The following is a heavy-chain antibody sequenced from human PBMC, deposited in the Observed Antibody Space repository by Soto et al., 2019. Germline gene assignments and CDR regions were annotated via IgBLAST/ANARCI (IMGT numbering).Heavy chain of an antibody. D-gene: IGHD2-2*03. Sequence: GYQKLSFATSRFTFNNYAMRNVLQAPGGGLERVSAISGSGARTYYAESVKDRFMISRDNSKNTLYLELNNLGVEDTALYYCAKVQSDLGYCTSPSCRAAYYYYGMDVWGQGT. V-gene: IGHV3-23*01. CDR2: ISGSGART. CDR3: AKVQSDLGYCTSPSCRAAYYYYGMDV. CDR1: RFTFNNYA. J-gene: IGHJ6*02.